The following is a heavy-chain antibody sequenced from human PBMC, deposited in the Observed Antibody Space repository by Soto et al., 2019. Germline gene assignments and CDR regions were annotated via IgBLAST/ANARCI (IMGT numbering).Heavy chain of an antibody. V-gene: IGHV3-15*07. J-gene: IGHJ4*02. D-gene: IGHD3-10*01. CDR3: TTQLLWVYYFDY. CDR1: GFTFSNAW. Sequence: GGPLRLSCAASGFTFSNAWMNWVRQAPGKGLEWVGRIKSKTDGGTTDYAAPVKGRFTISRDDSKNTLYLQMNSLKTEDTAVYYCTTQLLWVYYFDYWGQGTLVTVSS. CDR2: IKSKTDGGTT.